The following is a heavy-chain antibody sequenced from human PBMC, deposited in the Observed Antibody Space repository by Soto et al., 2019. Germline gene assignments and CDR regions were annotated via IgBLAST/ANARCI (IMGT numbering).Heavy chain of an antibody. V-gene: IGHV1-18*04. CDR3: TKDQTAAGTVDF. D-gene: IGHD6-13*01. CDR2: ISTYNGNT. Sequence: QVQLVQSGAEVKKPGASVKVSCKASGYTFTSYGISWVRQAPGQGLEWMGWISTYNGNTNYAQKLQGRVIMTTDTSTSTAYMELRSLRSDDTAVYYCTKDQTAAGTVDFWGQGTLVTVSS. J-gene: IGHJ4*02. CDR1: GYTFTSYG.